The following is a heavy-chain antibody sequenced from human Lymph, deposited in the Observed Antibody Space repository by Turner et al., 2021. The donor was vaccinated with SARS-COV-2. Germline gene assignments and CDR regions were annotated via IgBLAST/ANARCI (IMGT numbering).Heavy chain of an antibody. CDR1: GFTFSNYA. J-gene: IGHJ4*02. V-gene: IGHV3-23*01. D-gene: IGHD3-16*01. CDR3: AKSPLGEDYFDY. Sequence: EVQLLESGGDLVQPGGSLRLSCAASGFTFSNYAMIWVRQAPGKGLEWVSDISGSGARTYYADSVKGRFTISRDNSKNTLFLQMNSLRADDTAIYYCAKSPLGEDYFDYWGQGTLVTVSS. CDR2: ISGSGART.